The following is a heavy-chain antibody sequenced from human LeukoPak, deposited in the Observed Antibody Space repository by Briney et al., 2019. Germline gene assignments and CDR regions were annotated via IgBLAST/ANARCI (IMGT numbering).Heavy chain of an antibody. J-gene: IGHJ4*02. CDR2: IYTTGSS. V-gene: IGHV4-4*07. Sequence: PSETLSLTCTVSGGANSSYYWSWIRQPAGKGLEWLGRIYTTGSSNYNPSLKSRVTMSVDTSKNQFSLKLSSVTAADTAVYYCARDNPVAGNRGIDYWGQGTLVTVSP. CDR1: GGANSSYY. CDR3: ARDNPVAGNRGIDY. D-gene: IGHD6-19*01.